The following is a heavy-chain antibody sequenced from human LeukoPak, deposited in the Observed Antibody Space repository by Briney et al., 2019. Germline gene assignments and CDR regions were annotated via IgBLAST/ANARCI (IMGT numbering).Heavy chain of an antibody. CDR3: VRADSAAAGLFDC. CDR2: IYYSGSP. J-gene: IGHJ4*02. Sequence: SQTLSLTCTVSGGSISSGGYYWTWIRQYPGKGLEWIGYIYYSGSPYYNPSLKSRVTISVDKSKNQFSLNLSSVTAADTAVYYRVRADSAAAGLFDCWGQGTLVTVSS. D-gene: IGHD6-13*01. V-gene: IGHV4-31*03. CDR1: GGSISSGGYY.